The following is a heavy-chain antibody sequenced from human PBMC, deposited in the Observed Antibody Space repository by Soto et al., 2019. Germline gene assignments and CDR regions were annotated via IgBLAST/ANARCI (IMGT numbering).Heavy chain of an antibody. CDR1: GGTFSSYG. J-gene: IGHJ4*02. V-gene: IGHV1-69*13. CDR2: IIPIFGTA. D-gene: IGHD3-3*01. CDR3: ASGDPRRDYYFDN. Sequence: ASVKVSCKASGGTFSSYGISWVRQAPGQGLEWMGGIIPIFGTANYAQKFQGRVTITADESTSTAYMELSSLRSEDTAVYYCASGDPRRDYYFDNWGQGTLVTVSS.